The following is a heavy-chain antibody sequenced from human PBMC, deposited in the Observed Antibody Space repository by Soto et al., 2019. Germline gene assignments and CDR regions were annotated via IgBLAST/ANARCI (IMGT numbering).Heavy chain of an antibody. CDR1: GNTFTSYD. CDR2: MNPNSGNT. D-gene: IGHD3-3*01. Sequence: GSVKVSCKASGNTFTSYDINWVRQATGQGLEWMGWMNPNSGNTGYAQKFQGRVTMTRNTSISTAYMELSSLRSEDTAVYYCAGVDTIFGVVSMDDWGQGTLVTVSS. CDR3: AGVDTIFGVVSMDD. J-gene: IGHJ4*02. V-gene: IGHV1-8*01.